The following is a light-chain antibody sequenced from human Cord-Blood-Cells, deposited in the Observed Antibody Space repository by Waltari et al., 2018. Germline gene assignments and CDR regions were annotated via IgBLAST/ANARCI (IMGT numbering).Light chain of an antibody. CDR2: DAS. J-gene: IGKJ4*01. CDR1: QSVSSY. Sequence: EIVLTQSPATLSLFPGERATFSCRASQSVSSYLAWYQQKPGQAPRLLIYDASNRATGIPARFSGSGSGTDFTLTISSLEPEDFAVYYCQQRSNWPLTFGGGTKVEIK. CDR3: QQRSNWPLT. V-gene: IGKV3-11*01.